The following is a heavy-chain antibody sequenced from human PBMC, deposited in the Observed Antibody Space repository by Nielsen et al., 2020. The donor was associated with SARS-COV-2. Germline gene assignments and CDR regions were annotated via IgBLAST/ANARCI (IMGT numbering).Heavy chain of an antibody. CDR1: GYTFTSDA. D-gene: IGHD5-12*01. Sequence: SVKVSCKASGYTFTSDAMHWVRQAPGQRLEWMGGIIPIFGTANYAQKFQGRVTITADESTSTAYMELSSLRSEDTAVYYCARGGWRYSGYDATNYYYYYGMDVWGQGTTVTVSS. V-gene: IGHV1-69*13. CDR2: IIPIFGTA. J-gene: IGHJ6*02. CDR3: ARGGWRYSGYDATNYYYYYGMDV.